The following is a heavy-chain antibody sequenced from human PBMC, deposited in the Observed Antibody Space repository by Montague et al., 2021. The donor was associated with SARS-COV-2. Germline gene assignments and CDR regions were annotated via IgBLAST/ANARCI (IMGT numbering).Heavy chain of an antibody. CDR1: GFTFSSYA. J-gene: IGHJ5*02. D-gene: IGHD3-10*01. CDR2: ISYDGSNK. CDR3: ARDGREGLLWFGELLFGWFDP. V-gene: IGHV3-30*04. Sequence: SLSLSWSASGFTFSSYAMHWVRQAPGKGLEWVAVISYDGSNKYYADSVKGRFTISRDNSKNTLYLQMNSLRAEDTAVYYCARDGREGLLWFGELLFGWFDPWGQGTLVTVSS.